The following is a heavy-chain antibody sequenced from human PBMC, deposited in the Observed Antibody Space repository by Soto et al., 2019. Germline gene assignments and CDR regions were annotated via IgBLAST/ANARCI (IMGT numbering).Heavy chain of an antibody. CDR3: ARGPPHITIFGVVKGTLYFDL. Sequence: QVQLVQSGAEVKKPGASVKVSCKASGYTFTSYDINWVRQATGQGLEWMGWMNPNSGNTGYAQKFQCRVTLTRTTSISTAYMELSNLRSEDTAVYYRARGPPHITIFGVVKGTLYFDLWCRGTLVTVSS. D-gene: IGHD3-3*01. CDR2: MNPNSGNT. CDR1: GYTFTSYD. V-gene: IGHV1-8*01. J-gene: IGHJ2*01.